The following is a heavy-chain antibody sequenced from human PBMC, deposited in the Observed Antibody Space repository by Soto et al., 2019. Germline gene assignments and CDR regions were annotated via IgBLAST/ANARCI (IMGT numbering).Heavy chain of an antibody. D-gene: IGHD3-22*01. CDR1: GGSFSGYY. V-gene: IGHV4-34*01. J-gene: IGHJ5*01. CDR2: INHSGST. Sequence: PSETLSLTCAVYGGSFSGYYWSWIRQPPGKGLEWIGEINHSGSTNYNPSLKSRVTISVDTSKNQFSLTLSSVTAADTAVYYCGRVIEGATRHTDFDSWGQVTLVTVSS. CDR3: GRVIEGATRHTDFDS.